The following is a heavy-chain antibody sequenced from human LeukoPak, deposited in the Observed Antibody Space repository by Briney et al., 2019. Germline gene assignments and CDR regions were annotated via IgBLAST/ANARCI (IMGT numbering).Heavy chain of an antibody. J-gene: IGHJ4*02. V-gene: IGHV3-74*01. CDR2: INTDKSKI. D-gene: IGHD2-15*01. Sequence: GGSLRLSCAASGFTFSSHWMHWVRQTPGKGLVWVSRINTDKSKINHADSVKGRFTISRDNAKNMLYLQMNSLRAEDTAVYYCARGGLFKYFFDYWGQGTPVTVSS. CDR1: GFTFSSHW. CDR3: ARGGLFKYFFDY.